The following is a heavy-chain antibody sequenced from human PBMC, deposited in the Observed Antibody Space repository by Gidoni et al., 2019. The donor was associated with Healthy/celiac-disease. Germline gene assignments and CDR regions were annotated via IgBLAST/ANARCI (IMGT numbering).Heavy chain of an antibody. CDR3: TSYYYDSSGYYFGAGYYFDY. CDR2: IRSKAYGGTT. V-gene: IGHV3-49*05. J-gene: IGHJ4*02. CDR1: GFTCGDYA. Sequence: EVQLVESGGGLVKPGRSLRLACTASGFTCGDYAMSWFRQAPGKGLEWGGFIRSKAYGGTTEYAASVKGRFTISRDDSKSIAYLQMNSLKTEDTAVYYCTSYYYDSSGYYFGAGYYFDYWGQGTLVTVSS. D-gene: IGHD3-22*01.